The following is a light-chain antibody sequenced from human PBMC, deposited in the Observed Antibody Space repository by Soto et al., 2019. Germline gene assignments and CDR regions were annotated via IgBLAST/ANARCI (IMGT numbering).Light chain of an antibody. CDR3: GTWDSSLSAVV. CDR2: DNN. J-gene: IGLJ2*01. V-gene: IGLV1-51*01. CDR1: SSDIGRYEF. Sequence: QSALTQPPSASGSLGQSVTISCTGTSSDIGRYEFVSWYQHHPGKAPKLIIYDNNKRPSGIPDRFSGSKSGTSATLGITGLQTGDEADYYCGTWDSSLSAVVFGGGTKVTVL.